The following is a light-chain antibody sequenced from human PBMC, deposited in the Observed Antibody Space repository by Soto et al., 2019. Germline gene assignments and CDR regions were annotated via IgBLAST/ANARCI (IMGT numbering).Light chain of an antibody. Sequence: EIVLTQSPGTLSLSPGERATLSCRASQSVTSNYLAWYQQKPGQAPRLLIYGACTRAAGVPDRFSGSGSGTDFPLTITRLEPEDFAVYYCQQYGRSPLLYTFGQGTKVGVK. V-gene: IGKV3-20*01. J-gene: IGKJ2*01. CDR2: GAC. CDR3: QQYGRSPLLYT. CDR1: QSVTSNY.